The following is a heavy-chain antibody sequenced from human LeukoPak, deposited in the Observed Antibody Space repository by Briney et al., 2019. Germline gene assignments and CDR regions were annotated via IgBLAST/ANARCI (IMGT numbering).Heavy chain of an antibody. Sequence: SETLSLTCTVSGGSVSSGSYYWSWIRQPPGKGLEWIGYIYYSGSTNYNPSLKSRVTISVDTSKNQFSLKLSSVTAADTAVYYCARVYSYGLAYWGQGTLVTVSP. V-gene: IGHV4-61*01. CDR2: IYYSGST. CDR3: ARVYSYGLAY. CDR1: GGSVSSGSYY. D-gene: IGHD5-18*01. J-gene: IGHJ4*02.